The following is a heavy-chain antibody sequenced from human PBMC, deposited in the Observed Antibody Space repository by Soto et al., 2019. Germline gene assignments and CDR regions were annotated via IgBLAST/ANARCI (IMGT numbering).Heavy chain of an antibody. V-gene: IGHV3-23*01. Sequence: SLRLSCVASGFTFSNYWMSWVRQAPGKGLEWVSAISGSGGITYYADSVKGRFTISRDNYKNTLYLQMNSLRTEDTAMYYCARWVYALDYWGQGTLVTVSS. D-gene: IGHD6-13*01. J-gene: IGHJ4*02. CDR3: ARWVYALDY. CDR1: GFTFSNYW. CDR2: ISGSGGIT.